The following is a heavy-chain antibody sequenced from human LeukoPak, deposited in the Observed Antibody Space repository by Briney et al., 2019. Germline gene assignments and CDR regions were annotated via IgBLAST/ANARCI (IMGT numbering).Heavy chain of an antibody. CDR2: ISSSSNYI. J-gene: IGHJ4*02. V-gene: IGHV3-21*01. Sequence: GGSLRLSCAASGLTFSSYSMNWVRQAPGKGSEWVSSISSSSNYIYYADSVKGRFTISRDNAKNSLYLQMNSLRAEDTAVYYCARVPHAMVRGVIITEFYFDYWGQGTLVTVSS. CDR3: ARVPHAMVRGVIITEFYFDY. D-gene: IGHD3-10*01. CDR1: GLTFSSYS.